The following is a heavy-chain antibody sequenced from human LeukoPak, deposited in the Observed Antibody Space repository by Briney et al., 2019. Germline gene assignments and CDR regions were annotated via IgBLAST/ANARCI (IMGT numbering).Heavy chain of an antibody. CDR2: IKQDESEK. D-gene: IGHD5-24*01. CDR1: GFSFSSYW. V-gene: IGHV3-7*03. J-gene: IGHJ4*01. Sequence: GGSLRLSCAASGFSFSSYWMSWVRQAPGKGLEWVANIKQDESEKNYVDSVKGRFTISRDNAKNSLYLQMNSLRAEDTAVYYCAKRDGYRRDEDYWGQEPWSPSPQ. CDR3: AKRDGYRRDEDY.